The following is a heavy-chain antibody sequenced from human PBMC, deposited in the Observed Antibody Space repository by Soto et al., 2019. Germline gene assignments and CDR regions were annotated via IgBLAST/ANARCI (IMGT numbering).Heavy chain of an antibody. J-gene: IGHJ6*02. Sequence: QVQLVQSGAEVRKPGSSVKVSCKASGGTFSSYTISWVRQAPGQGLEWMGRIIPILGIANYAQKFQGRVTITAGKATSTAYMELSSLRSEDTAVYYCAIASYYYGSGTYYHYYYYGMDIWGQGTTVTVSS. CDR3: AIASYYYGSGTYYHYYYYGMDI. V-gene: IGHV1-69*02. CDR1: GGTFSSYT. D-gene: IGHD3-10*01. CDR2: IIPILGIA.